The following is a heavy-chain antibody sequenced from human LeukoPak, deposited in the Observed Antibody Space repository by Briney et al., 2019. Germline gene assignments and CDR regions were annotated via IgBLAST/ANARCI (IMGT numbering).Heavy chain of an antibody. CDR1: GFTFSSYG. D-gene: IGHD4-17*01. CDR3: AKGMATVTPIDY. V-gene: IGHV3-33*06. J-gene: IGHJ4*02. CDR2: IWYDGSNK. Sequence: GGSLRLSCAASGFTFSSYGMHWVRQAPGKGLQWVAVIWYDGSNKYYADSVKGRFTISRDNSKNTLYLQMNSLRAEDTAVYYCAKGMATVTPIDYWGQGTLVTVSS.